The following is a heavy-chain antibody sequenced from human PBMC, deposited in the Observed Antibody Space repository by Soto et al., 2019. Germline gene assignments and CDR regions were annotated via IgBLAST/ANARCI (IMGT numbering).Heavy chain of an antibody. D-gene: IGHD2-21*02. J-gene: IGHJ5*02. CDR3: ARNRVTVGDNWFDP. Sequence: SETLSLTCTVSGGSISSGNYYWGWIRQPPGKGLEWIGSIYYSGSTYYNPSLKSRVTISVDTSKNQFSLKLSSVTAADTAVYYCARNRVTVGDNWFDPWGQGTLVTVS. CDR2: IYYSGST. CDR1: GGSISSGNYY. V-gene: IGHV4-39*01.